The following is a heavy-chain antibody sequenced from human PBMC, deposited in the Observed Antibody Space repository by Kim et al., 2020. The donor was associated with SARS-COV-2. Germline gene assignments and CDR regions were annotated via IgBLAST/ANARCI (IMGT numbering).Heavy chain of an antibody. J-gene: IGHJ6*02. CDR3: ARALGGFWSGYYHYYYYGMDV. Sequence: SETLSLTCAVYGGSFSGYYWSWIRQPPGKGLEWIGEINHSGSTNYNPSLKSRVTISVDTSKNQFSLKLSSVTAADTAVYYCARALGGFWSGYYHYYYYGMDVWGQGTTVTVSS. D-gene: IGHD3-3*01. CDR2: INHSGST. CDR1: GGSFSGYY. V-gene: IGHV4-34*01.